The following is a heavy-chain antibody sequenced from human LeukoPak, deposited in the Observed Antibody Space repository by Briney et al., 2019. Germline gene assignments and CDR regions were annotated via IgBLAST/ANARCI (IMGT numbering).Heavy chain of an antibody. CDR2: IKQDGSEK. D-gene: IGHD3-3*01. J-gene: IGHJ5*02. Sequence: PGGSLRLSCAASGFTFSSYWMSWVRQAPGKGLEWVAHIKQDGSEKYYVDSVKGRFIISRDNAKNSLYLQMNSLRAEDTAVYYCATENAYYDFWSGYYRNLNWFDPWGQGTLVTVSS. CDR3: ATENAYYDFWSGYYRNLNWFDP. V-gene: IGHV3-7*01. CDR1: GFTFSSYW.